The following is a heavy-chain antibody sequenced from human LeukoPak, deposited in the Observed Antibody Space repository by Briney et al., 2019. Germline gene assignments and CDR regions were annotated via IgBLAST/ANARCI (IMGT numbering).Heavy chain of an antibody. CDR2: INPNSGGT. V-gene: IGHV1-2*02. D-gene: IGHD7-27*01. Sequence: ASVKVSCKASGYTFTGYYMHWVRQAPGQGLEWMGWINPNSGGTNYAQKFQGRVTMTRDTSISTAHMELSRLRSDDTAVYYCASLTRTGEVAFDIWGQGTMVTVSS. CDR1: GYTFTGYY. J-gene: IGHJ3*02. CDR3: ASLTRTGEVAFDI.